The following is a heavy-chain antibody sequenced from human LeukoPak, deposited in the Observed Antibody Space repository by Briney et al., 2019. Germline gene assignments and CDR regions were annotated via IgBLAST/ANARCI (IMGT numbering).Heavy chain of an antibody. V-gene: IGHV1-69*05. D-gene: IGHD3-22*01. CDR2: IIPIFGTA. CDR1: GGTFSSYA. Sequence: SVKVSCKASGGTFSSYAISWVRRAPGQGLEWMGGIIPIFGTANYAQKFQGRVTITTDESTSTAYMELSSLRSEDTAVYYCARHYDSSGYSLTAFDYWGQGTLVTASS. CDR3: ARHYDSSGYSLTAFDY. J-gene: IGHJ4*02.